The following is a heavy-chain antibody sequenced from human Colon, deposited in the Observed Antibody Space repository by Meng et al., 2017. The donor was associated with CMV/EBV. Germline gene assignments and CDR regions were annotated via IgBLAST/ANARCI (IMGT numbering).Heavy chain of an antibody. CDR3: VKDTGWNNEFCFKF. J-gene: IGHJ1*01. Sequence: GGSLRLSCTASGFMFRTSGMHWVRQSPGRGLEWVANSWSDESNGDYAESVKGRFRISRDNSKNTLYLQMNSLRVEDTGVYYCVKDTGWNNEFCFKFWGQGTLVTVSS. CDR1: GFMFRTSG. D-gene: IGHD1/OR15-1a*01. V-gene: IGHV3-33*06. CDR2: SWSDESNG.